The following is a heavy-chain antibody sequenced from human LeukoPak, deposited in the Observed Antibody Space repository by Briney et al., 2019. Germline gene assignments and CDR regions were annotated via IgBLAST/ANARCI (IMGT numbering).Heavy chain of an antibody. CDR1: GFTFDDYG. CDR2: INWNGGST. Sequence: GALRLSCAASGFTFDDYGMSWVRQAPGKGLEWVSGINWNGGSTGYADPVKGRFTISRDNAKNSLYLQMNNLRVEDTAVYYCARDNDRKDDSWGQGTLVTVSS. D-gene: IGHD3-16*01. V-gene: IGHV3-20*04. CDR3: ARDNDRKDDS. J-gene: IGHJ5*02.